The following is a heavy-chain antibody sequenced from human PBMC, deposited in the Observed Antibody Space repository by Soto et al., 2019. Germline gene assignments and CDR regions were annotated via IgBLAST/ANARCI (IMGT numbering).Heavy chain of an antibody. V-gene: IGHV3-74*01. J-gene: IGHJ5*02. CDR3: ARVLTGSWNWFDP. D-gene: IGHD6-13*01. CDR2: INSDGSRT. Sequence: EVQLVESGGGLVQPGESLRLSCAASGFTFSSYWMHWVRQAPGKGLVWVSRINSDGSRTNNADSVKGRFTVSRDNAKNTQYLQMNSLRAVDTAVYYCARVLTGSWNWFDPWGQGTLVTVSS. CDR1: GFTFSSYW.